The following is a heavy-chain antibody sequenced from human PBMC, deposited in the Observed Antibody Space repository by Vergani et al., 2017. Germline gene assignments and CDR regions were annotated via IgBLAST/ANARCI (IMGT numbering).Heavy chain of an antibody. CDR2: ISAYNGNT. V-gene: IGHV1-18*01. D-gene: IGHD2-2*01. Sequence: QVQLVQSGPEVKKPGASVKVSCKASGYTFTRYGIGWVRQAPGQGLEWMGWISAYNGNTNYAQKLQGRVTMTTDTSTSTAYMELRSLRSDDTAVYYCARDRCSSTICGGWFDPWGQGTLVTVSS. CDR3: ARDRCSSTICGGWFDP. J-gene: IGHJ5*02. CDR1: GYTFTRYG.